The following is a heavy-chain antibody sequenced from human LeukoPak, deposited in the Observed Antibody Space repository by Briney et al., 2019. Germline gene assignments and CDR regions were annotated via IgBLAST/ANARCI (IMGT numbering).Heavy chain of an antibody. CDR1: GFTFSSYA. Sequence: GGSLRLSCAASGFTFSSYAMHWVRQAPGKGLEWVAVISYDGSNKYYADSVKGRFTISRDNSKNTLYLQMNSLRAEDTAVYYCARAWRYSSGPSGYWGQGALVTVSS. D-gene: IGHD6-19*01. J-gene: IGHJ4*02. CDR2: ISYDGSNK. CDR3: ARAWRYSSGPSGY. V-gene: IGHV3-30*04.